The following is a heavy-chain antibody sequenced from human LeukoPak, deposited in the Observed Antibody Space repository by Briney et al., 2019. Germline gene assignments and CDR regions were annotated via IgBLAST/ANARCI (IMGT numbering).Heavy chain of an antibody. CDR1: GFSFGDST. J-gene: IGHJ4*02. CDR3: AKLPTTVTTRRDFDY. D-gene: IGHD4-17*01. Sequence: GGSLRLSCATSGFSFGDSTMTWFRQAPGKGLEWVAVISYDGSNKYYADSVKGRFTISRDNSKNTLYLQMNSLRAEDTAVYYCAKLPTTVTTRRDFDYWGQGTLVTVSS. V-gene: IGHV3-30*18. CDR2: ISYDGSNK.